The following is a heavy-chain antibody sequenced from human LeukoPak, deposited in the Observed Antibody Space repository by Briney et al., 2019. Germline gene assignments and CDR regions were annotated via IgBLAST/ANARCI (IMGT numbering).Heavy chain of an antibody. Sequence: GGSLRLSCAASGFTFSNYAMSWVRQAPGKGLEWVSAIGGDGITTYYADSVRGRFTISRGNSKNTLFLQMNILIAEDTAIYYCAKAQHTSGWYWFDPWGQGTLVTVSS. CDR3: AKAQHTSGWYWFDP. CDR2: IGGDGITT. CDR1: GFTFSNYA. D-gene: IGHD6-19*01. V-gene: IGHV3-23*01. J-gene: IGHJ5*02.